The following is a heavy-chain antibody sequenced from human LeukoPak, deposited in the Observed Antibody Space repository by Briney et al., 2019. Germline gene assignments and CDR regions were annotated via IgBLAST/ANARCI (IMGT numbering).Heavy chain of an antibody. Sequence: SGGSLRLSCAVSGFTFSSYGMSWVRQAPGKGLEWVSAISGSGGSTYYADSVKGRFTISRDNSKNTLYLQMNSLRAEDTAVYYCAKSRVAVAGSATFDYWGQGTLVTVSS. D-gene: IGHD6-19*01. CDR3: AKSRVAVAGSATFDY. CDR2: ISGSGGST. CDR1: GFTFSSYG. V-gene: IGHV3-23*01. J-gene: IGHJ4*02.